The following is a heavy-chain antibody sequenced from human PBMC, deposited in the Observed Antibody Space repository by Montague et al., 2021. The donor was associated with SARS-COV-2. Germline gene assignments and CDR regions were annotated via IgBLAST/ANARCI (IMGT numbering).Heavy chain of an antibody. J-gene: IGHJ6*02. D-gene: IGHD3-22*01. V-gene: IGHV4-59*01. CDR1: GGSISRYY. CDR2: IYYTGST. CDR3: ARMIVQDAGMDV. Sequence: SETLSLTCTVSGGSISRYYWNWIRQSPGKGLEWIGYIYYTGSTSYNPSLNSRVSISVDTSNNQFSLRLSSVTAADTAVYYCARMIVQDAGMDVWGQGTTDTVSS.